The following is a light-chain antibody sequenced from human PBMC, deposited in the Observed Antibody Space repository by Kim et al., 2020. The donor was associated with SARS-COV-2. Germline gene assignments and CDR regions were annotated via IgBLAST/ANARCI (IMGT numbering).Light chain of an antibody. V-gene: IGKV1-5*01. CDR3: QHYYNYSQT. J-gene: IGKJ1*01. Sequence: APVEDRVPITCRDSQSITTGFAWYQQKPGKDPTLLIYETSPLGSGVPSMFSGRGSGTEFTLPNSTLKPDDFATYHRQHYYNYSQTFGQGTKVEI. CDR1: QSITTG. CDR2: ETS.